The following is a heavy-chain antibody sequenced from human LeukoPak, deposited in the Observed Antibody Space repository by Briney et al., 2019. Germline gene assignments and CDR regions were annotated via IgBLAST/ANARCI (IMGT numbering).Heavy chain of an antibody. Sequence: PGGSLRLSCAASGFTFSSYAMSWVRQAPGKGLEWVANIKQDGSEKYYVDSVKGRFTISRDNAKNSLYLQMNSLRAEDTAVYYCARDRGYYDSSGYYLPYYFDYWGQGTLVTVSS. CDR2: IKQDGSEK. V-gene: IGHV3-7*01. CDR3: ARDRGYYDSSGYYLPYYFDY. CDR1: GFTFSSYA. J-gene: IGHJ4*02. D-gene: IGHD3-22*01.